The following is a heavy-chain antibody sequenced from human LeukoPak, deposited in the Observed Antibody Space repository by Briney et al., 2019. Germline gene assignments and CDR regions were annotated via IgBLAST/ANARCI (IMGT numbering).Heavy chain of an antibody. CDR2: IIDTGST. Sequence: SETLSLTCVVYGESFSGYCWTWIRQPPGKGLEWIGEIIDTGSTKYNSSLKSRVTISVDTSKNQFSLKLSSVTAADTAVYYCARHVGPRYYYGSGSYQPFFDYWGQGTLVTVSS. D-gene: IGHD3-10*01. J-gene: IGHJ4*02. CDR3: ARHVGPRYYYGSGSYQPFFDY. CDR1: GESFSGYC. V-gene: IGHV4-34*12.